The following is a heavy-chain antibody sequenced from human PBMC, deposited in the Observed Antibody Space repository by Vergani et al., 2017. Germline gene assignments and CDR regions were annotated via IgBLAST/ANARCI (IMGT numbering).Heavy chain of an antibody. CDR1: GFTFSSYA. D-gene: IGHD5-12*01. CDR2: ISYDGSNK. V-gene: IGHV3-30-3*01. J-gene: IGHJ6*02. Sequence: QVQLVESGGGVVQPGRSLRLSCAASGFTFSSYAMHWVRQAPGKGLEWVAVISYDGSNKYYAYSVKGRFTISRDNSKNTLYLQMNSLRAEDTAVYYCARDRVDIVATTTYYYYYYGMDVWGQGTTVTVSS. CDR3: ARDRVDIVATTTYYYYYYGMDV.